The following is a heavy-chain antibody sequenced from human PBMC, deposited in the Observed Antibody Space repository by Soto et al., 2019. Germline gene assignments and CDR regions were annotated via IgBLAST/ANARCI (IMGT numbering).Heavy chain of an antibody. Sequence: QLQLQESGPGLVRPSGTLSLTCAVSGGFTSTNNWWSWVRQPPGKGLEWIGDAYHSGSTEYNPSLKSRVSISVDKSKNQISLKLTSETAADTAVYYWARSPPSSYYGGSGTFDYWGQGTLVTVSS. CDR1: GGFTSTNNW. D-gene: IGHD3-10*01. CDR2: AYHSGST. V-gene: IGHV4-4*02. CDR3: ARSPPSSYYGGSGTFDY. J-gene: IGHJ4*02.